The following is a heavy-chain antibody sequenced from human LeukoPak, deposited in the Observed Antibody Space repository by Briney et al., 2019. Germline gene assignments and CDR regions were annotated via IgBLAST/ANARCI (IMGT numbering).Heavy chain of an antibody. D-gene: IGHD1-1*01. CDR3: AKAGARGNVNWFDS. V-gene: IGHV3-23*01. CDR2: ISGSGRST. CDR1: GFTFSSYW. Sequence: GGSLRLSCAASGFTFSSYWMNWVRQAPGKGLEWVSAISGSGRSTYSADSVRGRFTTSRDNSKNILYLQMNNLRGEDTAVYYCAKAGARGNVNWFDSWGQGTLVTVSS. J-gene: IGHJ5*01.